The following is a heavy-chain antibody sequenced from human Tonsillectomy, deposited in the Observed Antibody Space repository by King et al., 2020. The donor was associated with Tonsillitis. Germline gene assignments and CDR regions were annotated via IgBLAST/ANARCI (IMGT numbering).Heavy chain of an antibody. J-gene: IGHJ6*04. CDR1: GFTFSSYE. CDR3: ARDRETYYDFWSLLSV. CDR2: ISSSGSTI. V-gene: IGHV3-48*03. D-gene: IGHD3-3*01. Sequence: QLVQSGGGLVQPGGSLRLSCAASGFTFSSYEMNWVRQAPGKGLEWVSYISSSGSTIYYAASVKGRFTISRDNAKNSLYLQMNSLRAEDTAVYYCARDRETYYDFWSLLSVWGKGTTVTVSS.